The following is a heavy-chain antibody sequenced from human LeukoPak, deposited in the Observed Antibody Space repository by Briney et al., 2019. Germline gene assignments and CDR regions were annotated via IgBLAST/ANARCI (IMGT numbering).Heavy chain of an antibody. CDR3: AKDQSSPIAAAGMFGY. J-gene: IGHJ4*02. V-gene: IGHV3-23*01. D-gene: IGHD6-13*01. CDR1: GFTFSNYA. Sequence: GGSLRLSCAASGFTFSNYAMSWVRQAPGKGLEWVSAISGSGGSTYYADSVKGRFTISRDNSKNTLYLQMNSLRAEDTAVYYCAKDQSSPIAAAGMFGYWGQGTLVTVSS. CDR2: ISGSGGST.